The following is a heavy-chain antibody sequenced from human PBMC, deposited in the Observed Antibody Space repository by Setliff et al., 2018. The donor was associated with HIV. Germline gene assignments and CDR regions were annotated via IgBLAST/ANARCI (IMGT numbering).Heavy chain of an antibody. D-gene: IGHD4-17*01. J-gene: IGHJ6*03. CDR1: GFTFSSYA. V-gene: IGHV3-64D*09. Sequence: GGSLRLSCSASGFTFSSYAMHWVRQAPGKGLEYVSAISSNGGSTYYADSVKGRFTISRDNSKNTLYLQMSSLRAEDAAVYYCVKARVDGDYYYYYYMDVWGKGTTVTVSS. CDR3: VKARVDGDYYYYYYMDV. CDR2: ISSNGGST.